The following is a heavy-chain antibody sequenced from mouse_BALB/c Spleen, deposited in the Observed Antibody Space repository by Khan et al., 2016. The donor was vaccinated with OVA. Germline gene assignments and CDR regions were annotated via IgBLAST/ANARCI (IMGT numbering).Heavy chain of an antibody. CDR1: GYTFTDYW. J-gene: IGHJ3*01. V-gene: IGHV1-7*01. D-gene: IGHD2-2*01. CDR3: ARGGYGSFAY. CDR2: INPSTGYT. Sequence: QVQLKESGAELAKPGASVKMSCKAPGYTFTDYWIHWVKKRPGQGLEWIGYINPSTGYTEYNHKFKDKATLTADKSSSTAYMQLSSLTSEDSAVYYCARGGYGSFAYWGQGTLVTVSA.